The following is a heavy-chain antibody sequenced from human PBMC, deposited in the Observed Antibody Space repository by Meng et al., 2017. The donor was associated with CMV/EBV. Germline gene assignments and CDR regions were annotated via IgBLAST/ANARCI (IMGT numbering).Heavy chain of an antibody. V-gene: IGHV3-48*04. CDR2: ISSSGSTI. J-gene: IGHJ3*02. CDR3: ARNNAFDI. CDR1: GFTFSSYG. Sequence: GESLKISCAASGFTFSSYGMHWVRQAPGKGLEWVSYISSSGSTIYYADSVKGRFTISRDNAKNSLYLQMNSLRAEDTAVYYCARNNAFDIWGQGTMVTVSS.